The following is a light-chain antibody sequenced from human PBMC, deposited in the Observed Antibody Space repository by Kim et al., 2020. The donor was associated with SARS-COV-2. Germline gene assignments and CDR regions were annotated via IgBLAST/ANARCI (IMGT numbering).Light chain of an antibody. CDR3: SSYTTANTRL. J-gene: IGLJ1*01. CDR1: SSYFGAFNY. Sequence: SITTSCSGTSSYFGAFNYISWFQQHPCKAPKLMIYDVSARPSGISNRFSGSTSGYTASLTISGLQAEDEADYYCSSYTTANTRLFGTGTKVTVL. V-gene: IGLV2-14*03. CDR2: DVS.